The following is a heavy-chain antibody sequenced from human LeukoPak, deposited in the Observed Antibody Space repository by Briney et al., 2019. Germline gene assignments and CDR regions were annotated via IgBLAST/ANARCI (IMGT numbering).Heavy chain of an antibody. Sequence: GGSLRLSCAASGFTFSSYSMNWVRQAPGKGLEWVSSISSSSSYIYYADSVKGRFTISRDNAKNSLYLQMNSLRAEDTAVYYCARSQAHLKYYDILTGYPYYYYGMDVWGQGTTVTVSS. CDR1: GFTFSSYS. CDR2: ISSSSSYI. CDR3: ARSQAHLKYYDILTGYPYYYYGMDV. V-gene: IGHV3-21*01. J-gene: IGHJ6*02. D-gene: IGHD3-9*01.